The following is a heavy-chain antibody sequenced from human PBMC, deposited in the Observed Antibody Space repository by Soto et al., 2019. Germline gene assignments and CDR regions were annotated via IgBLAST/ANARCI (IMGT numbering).Heavy chain of an antibody. CDR1: GGSISSSSYY. J-gene: IGHJ4*02. CDR2: IYYSGST. V-gene: IGHV4-39*01. D-gene: IGHD3-16*01. Sequence: SETLSLTCTVSGGSISSSSYYWGWIRQPPGKGLEWIGSIYYSGSTYYNPSLKSRVTISVDTSKNQFSLKLSSVTAADTAVYYCARPQYDYIWGTIDYWGQGTLVTVSS. CDR3: ARPQYDYIWGTIDY.